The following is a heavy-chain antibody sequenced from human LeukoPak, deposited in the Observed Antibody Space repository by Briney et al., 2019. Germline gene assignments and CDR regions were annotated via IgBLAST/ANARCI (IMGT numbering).Heavy chain of an antibody. CDR1: GVSYKGYY. D-gene: IGHD3-16*01. CDR2: INHRESN. Sequence: SEPLSLTCAVYGVSYKGYYWLGLPQPPGKALEWMGEINHRESNNHNPSLKRGVTISVDTSKNQFSLKLSSVTAADTAVYYCARLKSAMGAYYYYYYGMDVWGQGTTVTVSS. CDR3: ARLKSAMGAYYYYYYGMDV. J-gene: IGHJ6*02. V-gene: IGHV4-34*01.